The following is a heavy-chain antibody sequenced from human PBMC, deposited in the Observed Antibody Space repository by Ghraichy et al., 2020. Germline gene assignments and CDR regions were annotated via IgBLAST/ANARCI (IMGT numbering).Heavy chain of an antibody. CDR3: ARVVLDNLGFDY. CDR1: GGSISSGGYY. D-gene: IGHD2-15*01. J-gene: IGHJ4*02. Sequence: TLSLTCTVSGGSISSGGYYWSWIRQHPGKGLEWIGYIYYSGSTYYNPSLKSRVTISVDTSKNQFSLKLSSVTAADTAVYYCARVVLDNLGFDYWGQGTLVTVSS. CDR2: IYYSGST. V-gene: IGHV4-31*03.